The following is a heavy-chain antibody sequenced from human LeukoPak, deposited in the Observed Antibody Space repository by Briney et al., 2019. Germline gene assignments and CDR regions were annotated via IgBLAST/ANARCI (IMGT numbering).Heavy chain of an antibody. V-gene: IGHV4-34*01. CDR2: INHSGNT. CDR3: ARDRKGISSLDV. CDR1: GGSFSGYY. Sequence: SETLSLTCAVYGGSFSGYYWSWIRQPPGKGLEWIGEINHSGNTNYNPSLKSRVTISVDTSKNQFSLKLSSVTAADTAVYYCARDRKGISSLDVWGKGTTVTVSS. J-gene: IGHJ6*04. D-gene: IGHD1-14*01.